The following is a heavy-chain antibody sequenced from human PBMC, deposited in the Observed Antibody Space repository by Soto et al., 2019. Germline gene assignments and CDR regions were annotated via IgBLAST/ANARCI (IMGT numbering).Heavy chain of an antibody. CDR2: VYFNENT. J-gene: IGHJ4*02. CDR1: GGSISSGGYY. D-gene: IGHD2-2*01. V-gene: IGHV4-31*03. CDR3: ARQITMPRGMDF. Sequence: QVQLLESGPGLVKASETLALTCSISGGSISSGGYYWSWLRQRPGKGLEWIGYVYFNENTYYNHSLRSRVNISVGTSKSQFSLRLSSVTAADAAVYYCARQITMPRGMDFWGPGISVSVSA.